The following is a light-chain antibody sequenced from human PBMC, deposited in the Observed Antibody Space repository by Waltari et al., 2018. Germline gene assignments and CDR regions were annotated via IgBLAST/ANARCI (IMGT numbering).Light chain of an antibody. CDR2: EDN. CDR1: SSNIGSNR. V-gene: IGLV1-51*02. Sequence: QSVLTQPPSVSAAPGQKVTISCSGSSSNIGSNRVSWYQQFPGTAPKLLIYEDNSRPSGTPDRFSGSTSGTSATLDITGLQTGDEADYYCGTWDSSLTAGVFGGGTKLTVL. J-gene: IGLJ2*01. CDR3: GTWDSSLTAGV.